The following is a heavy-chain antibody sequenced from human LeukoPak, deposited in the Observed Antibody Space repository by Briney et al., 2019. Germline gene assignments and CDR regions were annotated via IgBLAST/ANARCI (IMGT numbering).Heavy chain of an antibody. CDR3: ARVGEITMTAEPSFDY. D-gene: IGHD3-22*01. Sequence: SVKVSCKASGGTFSSYAIGWVRQAPGQGLEWMGGIIPIFGTANYAQKFQGRVTITADESTSTAYMELSSLRSEDTAVYYCARVGEITMTAEPSFDYWGQGTLVTVSS. CDR1: GGTFSSYA. CDR2: IIPIFGTA. J-gene: IGHJ4*02. V-gene: IGHV1-69*13.